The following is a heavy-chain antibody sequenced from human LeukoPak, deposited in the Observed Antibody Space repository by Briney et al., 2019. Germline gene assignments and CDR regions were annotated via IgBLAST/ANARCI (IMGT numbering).Heavy chain of an antibody. Sequence: PSETLSLTCTVSGASISSSSYYWGWIRQPPGKGLEWIGSIYYSGITYYTPSLKSRVTISVDTSKNQFSLKLSSVTPADTAVYYGARYYYYNYYMDVWGKGTTVTVSS. CDR1: GASISSSSYY. V-gene: IGHV4-39*07. CDR2: IYYSGIT. CDR3: ARYYYYNYYMDV. J-gene: IGHJ6*03.